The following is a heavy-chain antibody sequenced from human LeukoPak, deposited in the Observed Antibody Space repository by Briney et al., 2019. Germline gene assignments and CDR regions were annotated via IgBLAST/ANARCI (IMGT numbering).Heavy chain of an antibody. J-gene: IGHJ4*02. CDR3: ARAEWEQLRWGIDY. Sequence: SGRSLRLSCAASGFTFSNYAMHWVRQAPGKGLEYVSGISSNGGSTFYASSVKGRFTISRDNSKNTLYLQMGSLRAEDMAVYYCARAEWEQLRWGIDYWGQGSLVTVSS. V-gene: IGHV3-64*01. CDR2: ISSNGGST. CDR1: GFTFSNYA. D-gene: IGHD1-26*01.